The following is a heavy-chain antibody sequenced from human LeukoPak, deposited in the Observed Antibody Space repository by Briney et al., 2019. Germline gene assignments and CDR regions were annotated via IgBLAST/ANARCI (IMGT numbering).Heavy chain of an antibody. CDR2: IYYSGST. Sequence: SETLSLTCTVSGGSISSYYWSWIRQPPGKGLEWIGYIYYSGSTNYNPSLKSRVTISVDTSKNQFSLKLSSVTAADTAVYYCARFGGGVRGDNWVDPWGQGTLVTVSS. J-gene: IGHJ5*02. V-gene: IGHV4-59*08. D-gene: IGHD3-10*01. CDR3: ARFGGGVRGDNWVDP. CDR1: GGSISSYY.